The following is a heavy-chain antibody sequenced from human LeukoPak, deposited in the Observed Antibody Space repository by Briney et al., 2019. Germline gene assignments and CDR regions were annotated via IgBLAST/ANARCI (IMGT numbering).Heavy chain of an antibody. Sequence: GGSLRLSCAASGFTFSTFAMSWVRQAPGKGLEWVANIKQDGSEKYYVDSVKGRFTISRHNAKNSLYLQMNSLRAEDTAVYYCARGHTAMVYNWFDPWGQGTLVTVSS. V-gene: IGHV3-7*01. CDR2: IKQDGSEK. J-gene: IGHJ5*02. D-gene: IGHD5-18*01. CDR1: GFTFSTFA. CDR3: ARGHTAMVYNWFDP.